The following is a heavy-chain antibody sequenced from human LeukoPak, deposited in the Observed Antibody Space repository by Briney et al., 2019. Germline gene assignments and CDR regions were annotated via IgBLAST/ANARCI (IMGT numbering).Heavy chain of an antibody. CDR2: MNPNSGGT. Sequence: ASVKVSCKASGYTFTDYYIHWVRQAPGQGLEWMAWMNPNSGGTSYAQKFQGRVTMTRDTSISTGYMELSRLRSEDTAVYYCARDGQNYGSGSYYGHYYYYMDVWGKGTTVTVSS. CDR3: ARDGQNYGSGSYYGHYYYYMDV. CDR1: GYTFTDYY. D-gene: IGHD3-10*01. V-gene: IGHV1-2*02. J-gene: IGHJ6*03.